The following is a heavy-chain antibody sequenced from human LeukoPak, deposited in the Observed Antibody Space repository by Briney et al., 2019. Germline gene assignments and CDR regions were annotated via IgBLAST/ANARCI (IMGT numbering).Heavy chain of an antibody. CDR2: IIVDGGST. Sequence: GVSLRLSCAASGFTFDDYAMDWVRQAPGKGWEWVFLIIVDGGSTYYTDSGKGRFTISRSKSKNSLYLQMHSLETKATAYYYCAKGDGYNIGYWGEGTLVTVSS. V-gene: IGHV3-43*02. CDR3: AKGDGYNIGY. D-gene: IGHD5-24*01. CDR1: GFTFDDYA. J-gene: IGHJ4*02.